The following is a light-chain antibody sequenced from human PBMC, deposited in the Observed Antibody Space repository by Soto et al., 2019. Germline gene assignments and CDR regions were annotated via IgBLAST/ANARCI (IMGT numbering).Light chain of an antibody. V-gene: IGKV1-5*03. CDR2: KAS. J-gene: IGKJ2*01. CDR1: QSISSW. CDR3: QQYKSYPYT. Sequence: IQMTQSPSTLSTSVGDRVTITRRATQSISSWLAWYQQRPGKSANLLIYKASNLQSGVTSRFSGSGSGTEFTLTISSLQPGDFATYYCQQYKSYPYTVGQGTRLEIK.